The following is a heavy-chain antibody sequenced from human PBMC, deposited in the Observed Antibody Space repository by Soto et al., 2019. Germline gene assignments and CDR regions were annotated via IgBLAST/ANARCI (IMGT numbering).Heavy chain of an antibody. CDR1: GFSFTNAW. CDR2: IKSKNDGGTT. V-gene: IGHV3-15*07. Sequence: PGGSLRLSCAASGFSFTNAWMNWVRQAPGKGLEWVGRIKSKNDGGTTDYAAPVKGRFSISRDDSKNTMYLQMDSLKTEDTAVYYCTTDPYPFQTRINAFDIWGQGTMVTVS. CDR3: TTDPYPFQTRINAFDI. J-gene: IGHJ3*02.